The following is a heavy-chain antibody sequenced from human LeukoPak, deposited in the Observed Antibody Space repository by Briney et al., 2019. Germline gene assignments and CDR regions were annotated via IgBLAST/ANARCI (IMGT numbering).Heavy chain of an antibody. CDR3: ASAYCGGDCYLWPGNAFDI. Sequence: SETLSLTCAVYGGSFSGYYRSWIRQPPGKGLEWIGEINHSGSTNYNPSLKSRVTISVDTSKNQFSLKLSSVTAADTAVYYCASAYCGGDCYLWPGNAFDIWGQGTMVTVSS. D-gene: IGHD2-21*02. V-gene: IGHV4-34*01. CDR1: GGSFSGYY. CDR2: INHSGST. J-gene: IGHJ3*02.